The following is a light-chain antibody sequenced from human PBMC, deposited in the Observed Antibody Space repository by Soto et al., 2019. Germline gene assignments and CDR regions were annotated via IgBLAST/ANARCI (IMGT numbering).Light chain of an antibody. Sequence: EIEMTQSPATLSVSPVERATLXSRASQSVSSNLAWYQQKPGQAPRLLIYGASTRATGIPARFSGSGSGTEFTLTISSLQSEDFAVYYCQQYNSWWTFGQGTKVDIK. J-gene: IGKJ1*01. CDR1: QSVSSN. CDR2: GAS. V-gene: IGKV3-15*01. CDR3: QQYNSWWT.